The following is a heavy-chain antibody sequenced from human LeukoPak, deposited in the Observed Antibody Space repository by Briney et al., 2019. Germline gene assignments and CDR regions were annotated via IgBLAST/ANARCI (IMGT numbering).Heavy chain of an antibody. J-gene: IGHJ4*02. CDR2: ISGSGGST. CDR1: GFTFSSYA. D-gene: IGHD6-19*01. CDR3: AKSPQWLVRYYFDY. V-gene: IGHV3-23*01. Sequence: GGSLRLSCAASGFTFSSYAMSWVRQAPGKGLEWVSAISGSGGSTYYADSVKGRFTISRDNSKNTLYLQMNSLRAEDTAVCYCAKSPQWLVRYYFDYWGQGTLVTVSS.